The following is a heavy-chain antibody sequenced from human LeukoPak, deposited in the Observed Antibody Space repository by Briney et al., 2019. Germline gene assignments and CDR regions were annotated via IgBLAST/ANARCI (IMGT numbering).Heavy chain of an antibody. D-gene: IGHD3-10*01. CDR3: AKVAYYYGSGSYYNFFDY. CDR2: ISGSGGST. CDR1: GFTFSSYA. Sequence: AGGSLRLSCAASGFTFSSYAMSWVRQAPEKGLEWVSAISGSGGSTYYADSVKGRFTISRDNSKNTLYLQMNSLRAEDTAVYYCAKVAYYYGSGSYYNFFDYWGQGTLVTVSS. J-gene: IGHJ4*02. V-gene: IGHV3-23*01.